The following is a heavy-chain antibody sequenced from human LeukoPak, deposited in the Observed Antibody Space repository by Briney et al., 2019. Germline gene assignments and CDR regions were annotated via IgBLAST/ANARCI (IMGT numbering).Heavy chain of an antibody. Sequence: GGSLRLSCEASGFTFSSHSMTWVRQAPGKTLEWISYIGHTGSVAHYADSVRGRFTISRDNAKNSLYLQMNSLTVEDTAVYYCARDQRPYCGGECYCAIDLWGRGTLVTVSS. CDR1: GFTFSSHS. CDR2: IGHTGSVA. D-gene: IGHD2-21*01. J-gene: IGHJ3*01. CDR3: ARDQRPYCGGECYCAIDL. V-gene: IGHV3-48*01.